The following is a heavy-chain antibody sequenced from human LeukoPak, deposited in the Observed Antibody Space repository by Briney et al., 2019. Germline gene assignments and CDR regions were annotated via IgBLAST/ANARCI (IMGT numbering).Heavy chain of an antibody. CDR3: VKAHVDTALYDY. V-gene: IGHV3-64D*06. D-gene: IGHD5-18*01. CDR2: ISSNGDRT. CDR1: GFSFSSYT. Sequence: SGGSLRLSCSASGFSFSSYTMYWVRQAPGKGLEYVSAISSNGDRTYYADSVKGRFTISRDNSKSTLYLQMSSLRPEDTAVYYCVKAHVDTALYDYWGREPWSPSPQ. J-gene: IGHJ4*02.